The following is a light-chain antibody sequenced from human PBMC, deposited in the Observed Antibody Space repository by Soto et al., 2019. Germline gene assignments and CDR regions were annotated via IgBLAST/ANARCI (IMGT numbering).Light chain of an antibody. CDR2: AAS. CDR3: QKYNFAPWT. V-gene: IGKV1-27*01. J-gene: IGKJ1*01. CDR1: QDISNS. Sequence: DIQMTQSPSSLSASIGDSATITCRTSQDISNSLAWYQQKPGKAPKLLIFAASTLQSGVPSRFSGGGSGTEFTLTISSLQPEDVATYYCQKYNFAPWTFGQGTKVEI.